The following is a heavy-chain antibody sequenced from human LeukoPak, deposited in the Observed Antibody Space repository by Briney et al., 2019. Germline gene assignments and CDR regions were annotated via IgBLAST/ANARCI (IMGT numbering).Heavy chain of an antibody. CDR3: ASTPRGSDQLDY. CDR2: IEYSGST. V-gene: IGHV4-31*03. D-gene: IGHD3-16*01. J-gene: IGHJ4*02. Sequence: PSQTLCLTCTVSGGSISSGGYYWSCIRQQPGEGLEGVGYIEYSGSTYYTPSLKCRVNKSVDTSKNKFSLKLNAVTAADTAVDYCASTPRGSDQLDYWGQGTLVTVSS. CDR1: GGSISSGGYY.